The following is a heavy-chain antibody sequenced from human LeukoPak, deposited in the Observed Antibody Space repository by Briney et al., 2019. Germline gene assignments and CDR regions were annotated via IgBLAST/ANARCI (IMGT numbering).Heavy chain of an antibody. CDR2: ISGSGGST. J-gene: IGHJ4*02. CDR3: AKFARVVPAATMNDY. Sequence: GGSLRLSCAASGFIFTSYAMSWVRQAPGKGLEWVSAISGSGGSTYYADSVKGRFTISRDNSKNTLYLQMHSLRAEDTAVYYCAKFARVVPAATMNDYWGQGTLVTVSS. CDR1: GFIFTSYA. D-gene: IGHD2-2*01. V-gene: IGHV3-23*01.